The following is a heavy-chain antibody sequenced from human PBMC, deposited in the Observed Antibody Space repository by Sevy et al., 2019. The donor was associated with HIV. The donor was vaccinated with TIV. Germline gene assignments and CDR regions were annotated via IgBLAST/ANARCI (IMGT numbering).Heavy chain of an antibody. J-gene: IGHJ4*02. D-gene: IGHD6-13*01. CDR3: ERESIGAVGDFDY. CDR2: IYYSGST. CDR1: GGSINNYF. V-gene: IGHV4-59*01. Sequence: SETLSLTCTVSGGSINNYFWSWIRQPPGKGLEWIGYIYYSGSTNYNPSLKSRVTISVDTSKNQLSLKLSSVTAADTPVYYCERESIGAVGDFDYWGQGTLVTVSS.